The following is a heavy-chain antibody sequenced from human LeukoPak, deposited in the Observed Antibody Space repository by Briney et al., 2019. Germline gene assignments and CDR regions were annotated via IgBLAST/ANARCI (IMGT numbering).Heavy chain of an antibody. J-gene: IGHJ6*03. Sequence: SETLSLTCAVYGGSFSGYYWSWIRQPPGKGLEWIGEINHSGSTNYNPSLKSRVTISVDTSKNQFSLKLSSVTAADTAVYYCARGATLLIPGYSSGWYGGSYYYYMDVWGKGTTVTVSS. V-gene: IGHV4-34*01. CDR2: INHSGST. D-gene: IGHD6-19*01. CDR3: ARGATLLIPGYSSGWYGGSYYYYMDV. CDR1: GGSFSGYY.